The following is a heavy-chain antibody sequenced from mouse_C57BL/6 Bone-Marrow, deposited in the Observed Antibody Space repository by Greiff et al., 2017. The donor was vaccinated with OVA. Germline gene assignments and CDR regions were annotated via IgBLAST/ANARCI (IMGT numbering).Heavy chain of an antibody. CDR1: GYTFTSYW. CDR2: INPSSGYT. Sequence: QVQLKESGAELAKPGASVKLSCKASGYTFTSYWMHWVKQRPGQGLEWIGYINPSSGYTKYNQKFKDKATFTADKSSSTAYMQLSSLTYEDSAVDYCARSEGNFAWFAYWGQGTLVTVSA. CDR3: ARSEGNFAWFAY. V-gene: IGHV1-7*01. D-gene: IGHD2-1*01. J-gene: IGHJ3*01.